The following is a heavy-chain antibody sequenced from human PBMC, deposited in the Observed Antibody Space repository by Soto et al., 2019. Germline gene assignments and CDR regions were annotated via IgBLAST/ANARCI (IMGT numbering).Heavy chain of an antibody. CDR3: ARKILGSTTRPDYWYFDL. Sequence: EVQLLESGGGLVQPGGSLRLSCVGSGFTFINYAMNWVRQAPGKGLEWVSSISGGGDAAFFGDSVRGRFTISRDNSKNTVTLQMNSLGVGDTAVYYCARKILGSTTRPDYWYFDLWGRGTLVTVSS. CDR2: ISGGGDAA. V-gene: IGHV3-23*01. J-gene: IGHJ2*01. CDR1: GFTFINYA. D-gene: IGHD7-27*01.